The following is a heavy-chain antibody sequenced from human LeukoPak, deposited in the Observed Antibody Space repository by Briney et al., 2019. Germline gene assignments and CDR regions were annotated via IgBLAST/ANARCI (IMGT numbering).Heavy chain of an antibody. Sequence: SETLSLTCPVSGGSISSYYWSWIRQPPGKGLEWIGYIYYSGSTKYNPSLKSRVTISVDTSKNQFSLKLTSVTAADTAVYYCARLGIGVVPSAMLGDYYFDYWGQGTLVTVSS. J-gene: IGHJ4*02. CDR1: GGSISSYY. CDR3: ARLGIGVVPSAMLGDYYFDY. D-gene: IGHD2-2*01. CDR2: IYYSGST. V-gene: IGHV4-59*08.